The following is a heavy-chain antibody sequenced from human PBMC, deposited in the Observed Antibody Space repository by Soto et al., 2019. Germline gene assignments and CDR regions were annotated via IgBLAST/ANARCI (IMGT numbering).Heavy chain of an antibody. V-gene: IGHV3-7*01. D-gene: IGHD3-22*01. Sequence: GGSLRLSCAASGFTFSDLWMTWVRQAPGKGLQWVANIKQDGSAKNYVDSVKGRFTISRDNAKSSLYLQLNSLRVEDTAVYYCTRNQVKADYWGQGTLVTVSS. J-gene: IGHJ4*02. CDR3: TRNQVKADY. CDR2: IKQDGSAK. CDR1: GFTFSDLW.